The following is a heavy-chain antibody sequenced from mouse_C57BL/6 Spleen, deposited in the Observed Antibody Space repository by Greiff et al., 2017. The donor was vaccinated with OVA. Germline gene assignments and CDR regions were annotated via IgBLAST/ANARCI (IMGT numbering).Heavy chain of an antibody. V-gene: IGHV1-22*01. J-gene: IGHJ4*01. CDR2: INSINGGT. CDR1: GYTFTDYN. D-gene: IGHD2-1*01. Sequence: RVEPGASAKMSCKASGYTFTDYNMHWVKQSHGKSLEWTGYINSINGGTSYNQKFKGKATLTVNKSSSTAYMELRSLTSEDSAVYYCAKGGNYDYYAMDYWGQGTSVTVSS. CDR3: AKGGNYDYYAMDY.